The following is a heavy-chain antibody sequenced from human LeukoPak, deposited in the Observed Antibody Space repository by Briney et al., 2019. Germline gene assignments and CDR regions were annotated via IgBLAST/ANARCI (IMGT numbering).Heavy chain of an antibody. CDR1: GFTFSSSF. CDR3: ARDDYGDYYFDY. CDR2: IFGGGGT. Sequence: PGGSLRLSCAASGFTFSSSFLSWVRQAPGKGLDWVSVIFGGGGTYYADSVKGRFTVSRDNAKNTLYLQMNSLRAEDTAVYYCARDDYGDYYFDYWGQGTLVTVSS. D-gene: IGHD4-17*01. J-gene: IGHJ4*02. V-gene: IGHV3-53*01.